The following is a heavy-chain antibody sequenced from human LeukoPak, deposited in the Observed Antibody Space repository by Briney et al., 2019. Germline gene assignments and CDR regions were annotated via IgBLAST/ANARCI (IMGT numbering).Heavy chain of an antibody. J-gene: IGHJ4*02. CDR1: GGSISSYY. D-gene: IGHD3-10*01. Sequence: SETLSLTCTVSGGSISSYYWSWIRQPAGKGLEWIGSIYYSGSTYYNPSLKSRVTISVDTSKNQFSLKLSSVTAADTAVYYCARIMYSGDPWYYFDYWGQGTLVTVSS. CDR2: IYYSGST. CDR3: ARIMYSGDPWYYFDY. V-gene: IGHV4-59*05.